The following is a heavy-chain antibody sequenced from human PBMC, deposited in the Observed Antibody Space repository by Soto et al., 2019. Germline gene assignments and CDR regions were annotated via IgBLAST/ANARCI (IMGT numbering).Heavy chain of an antibody. Sequence: QVQLVQSGAEVKKPGSSVKVSCKASGGTFSSYTISWVRQAPGQGLEWMGRIIPILGIANYAQKFQGRVTITADKSTSTAYMELSSLRSEDTAVYYCAASGQQLVRQDYWGQGTLVTVSS. CDR3: AASGQQLVRQDY. CDR1: GGTFSSYT. D-gene: IGHD6-13*01. CDR2: IIPILGIA. V-gene: IGHV1-69*02. J-gene: IGHJ4*02.